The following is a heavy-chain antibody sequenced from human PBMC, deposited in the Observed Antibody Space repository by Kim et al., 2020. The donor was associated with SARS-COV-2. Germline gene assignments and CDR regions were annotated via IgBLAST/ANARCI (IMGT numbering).Heavy chain of an antibody. CDR3: ARGYCSSTSCYVGAIDY. CDR2: IYHSGST. D-gene: IGHD2-2*01. CDR1: GGSISSSNW. Sequence: SETLSRTCAVSGGSISSSNWWSWVRQPPGKGLEWIGEIYHSGSTNYNPSLKSRVTISVDKSKNQFSLKLSSVTAADTAVYYWARGYCSSTSCYVGAIDYWGQGTLVTVSS. V-gene: IGHV4-4*02. J-gene: IGHJ4*02.